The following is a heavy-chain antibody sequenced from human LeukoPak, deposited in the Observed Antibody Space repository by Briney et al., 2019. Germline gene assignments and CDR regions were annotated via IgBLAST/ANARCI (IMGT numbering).Heavy chain of an antibody. CDR3: ARYRNYYDSSGYYYVEYFQH. D-gene: IGHD3-22*01. Sequence: GASVKVSGKASGYTFTGYYMHWVRQAPGQGLEWMGWINPNSGGTNYAQKFQGRVTMTRDTSISTAYMELSRLRSDDTAVYYCARYRNYYDSSGYYYVEYFQHWGQGTLDTVSS. V-gene: IGHV1-2*02. CDR1: GYTFTGYY. CDR2: INPNSGGT. J-gene: IGHJ1*01.